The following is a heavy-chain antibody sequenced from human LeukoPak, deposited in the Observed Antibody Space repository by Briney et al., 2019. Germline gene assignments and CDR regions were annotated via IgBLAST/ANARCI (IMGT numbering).Heavy chain of an antibody. CDR3: ESEGTGDHTSRRSNGFDI. D-gene: IGHD2-8*01. V-gene: IGHV1-2*02. CDR2: INPNSGGT. CDR1: GYSFSMFY. J-gene: IGHJ3*02. Sequence: ASVRVSCKASGYSFSMFYIHCVPQAPGQGREWRGWINPNSGGTNYAQKFQGRVTMTRDTSSDTASMDLPSLASDDTAIYYCESEGTGDHTSRRSNGFDIWGQGTVVTVSS.